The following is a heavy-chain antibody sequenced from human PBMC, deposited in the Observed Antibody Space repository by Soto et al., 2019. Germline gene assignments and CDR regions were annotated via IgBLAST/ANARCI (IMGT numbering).Heavy chain of an antibody. CDR2: IIGSGGNT. CDR3: ARDYYYGSGNYYRADYYHYGMDV. Sequence: LRLSCAASGFTFSSYAMSWVRQAPRKGLEWVSAIIGSGGNTNYADSVKGRFTISRDNSKNTLYLQMNSLRAEDTAVYYCARDYYYGSGNYYRADYYHYGMDVWGQGTTVTVSS. J-gene: IGHJ6*02. D-gene: IGHD3-10*01. CDR1: GFTFSSYA. V-gene: IGHV3-23*01.